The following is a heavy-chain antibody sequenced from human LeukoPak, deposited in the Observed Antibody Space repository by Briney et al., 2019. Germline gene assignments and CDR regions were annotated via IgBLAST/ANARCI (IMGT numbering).Heavy chain of an antibody. J-gene: IGHJ6*02. CDR3: ARDRVLSLSMVRDTFYGMDV. Sequence: NPSETLSLTCTVSGDSISSGSYYWGWIRQPPGKGLEWIGSIFYSGSTSYNPSLKSRVTMSVDTSKNQFSLNLRSATAADTAVYYCARDRVLSLSMVRDTFYGMDVWGQGTTVTVSS. D-gene: IGHD3-10*01. CDR2: IFYSGST. CDR1: GDSISSGSYY. V-gene: IGHV4-39*07.